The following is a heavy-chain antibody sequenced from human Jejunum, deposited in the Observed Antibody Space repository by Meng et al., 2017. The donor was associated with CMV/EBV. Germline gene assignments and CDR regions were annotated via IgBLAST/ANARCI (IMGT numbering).Heavy chain of an antibody. V-gene: IGHV4-59*01. J-gene: IGHJ6*02. D-gene: IGHD6-13*01. Sequence: GGSSNPYNRSGSQQSPGKGLEGIGYNNAMGNTNYNASLKSRRTISVDTAKNQFSLKLSSVTAADTAIYDCARALGDIVAADGMDVWGQGTTVTVSS. CDR1: GGSSNPYN. CDR3: ARALGDIVAADGMDV. CDR2: NNAMGNT.